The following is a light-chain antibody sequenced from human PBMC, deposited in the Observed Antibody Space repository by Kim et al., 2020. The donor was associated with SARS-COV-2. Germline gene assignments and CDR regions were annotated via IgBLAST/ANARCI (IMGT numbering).Light chain of an antibody. V-gene: IGLV3-1*01. CDR2: RDS. CDR3: QAWDTSTYV. J-gene: IGLJ1*01. CDR1: KLGDKY. Sequence: PGQTASRTCSGDKLGDKYVTWYQQKPGQSPVLVIYRDSERPSGIPERFSGSNSGNTASLTISGTQAMDEADYYCQAWDTSTYVFGTGTKVT.